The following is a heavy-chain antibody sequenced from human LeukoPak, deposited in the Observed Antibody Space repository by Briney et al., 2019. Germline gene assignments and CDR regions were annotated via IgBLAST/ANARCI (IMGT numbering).Heavy chain of an antibody. Sequence: PSETLSLTCTVSGGSISSSSYYWGWIRQPPWKGLEWIGSIYYSGSTYYNPSLKSRVTISVDTSKNQFSLKLSSVTAADTAVYYCARDPYGYSSGWHNYMDVWGKGTTVTVSS. J-gene: IGHJ6*03. CDR2: IYYSGST. D-gene: IGHD6-19*01. V-gene: IGHV4-39*07. CDR3: ARDPYGYSSGWHNYMDV. CDR1: GGSISSSSYY.